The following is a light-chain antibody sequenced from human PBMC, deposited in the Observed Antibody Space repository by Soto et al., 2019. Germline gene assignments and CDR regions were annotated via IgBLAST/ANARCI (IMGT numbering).Light chain of an antibody. CDR3: QQYGSSPTWT. V-gene: IGKV3-20*01. J-gene: IGKJ1*01. CDR1: QSVSNNY. Sequence: ESVFTQSPGTPSLSPGERAPLSCTARQSVSNNYLAWYQQKPGQAPRLLIYGASTRATGIPDRFSGSGSGTDFTLTISRLEPEDSAVYYCQQYGSSPTWTFGQGTKVDIK. CDR2: GAS.